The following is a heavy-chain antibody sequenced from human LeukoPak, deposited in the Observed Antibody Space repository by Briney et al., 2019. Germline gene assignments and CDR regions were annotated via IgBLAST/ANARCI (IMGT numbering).Heavy chain of an antibody. CDR3: AKDWRGIHSTVTTNWFDP. D-gene: IGHD4-17*01. CDR2: ISGSGGST. Sequence: GGSLRLSCAASGFTFSSYAMSWVRQAPGKELEWVSAISGSGGSTYYADSVKGRFSMSRDNSKDTLYLQMNSLRAEDTAVYYCAKDWRGIHSTVTTNWFDPWGQGTLVTVSS. CDR1: GFTFSSYA. J-gene: IGHJ5*02. V-gene: IGHV3-23*01.